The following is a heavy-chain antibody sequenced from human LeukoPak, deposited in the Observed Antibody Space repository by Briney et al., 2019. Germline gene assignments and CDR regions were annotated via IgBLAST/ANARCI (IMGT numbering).Heavy chain of an antibody. J-gene: IGHJ4*02. CDR2: ISDDGSRQ. Sequence: PGGSLRLSCAATGFTFSNYAIHWGRQAPGKGLEWVAFISDDGSRQHYADSVKGRFTISRDNSKNTLNLQMNSLRAQDTAVYYCARDIYGGNSAILRYWGQGTLVTVSS. CDR3: ARDIYGGNSAILRY. V-gene: IGHV3-30-3*01. CDR1: GFTFSNYA. D-gene: IGHD4-23*01.